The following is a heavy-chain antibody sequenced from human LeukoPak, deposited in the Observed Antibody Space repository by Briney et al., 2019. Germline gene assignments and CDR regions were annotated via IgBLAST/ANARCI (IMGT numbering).Heavy chain of an antibody. CDR2: IYYSGST. V-gene: IGHV4-39*01. J-gene: IGHJ4*02. D-gene: IGHD5-12*01. Sequence: SETLSLTCTVSGGSISSSRYYWGWIRQPPGKGLEWIGSIYYSGSTYYNPSLKSRVTISVDTSKNQFSLKLSSVTAADTAVYYCARHGYSGYDLMGLFDYWGQGTLVTVSS. CDR3: ARHGYSGYDLMGLFDY. CDR1: GGSISSSRYY.